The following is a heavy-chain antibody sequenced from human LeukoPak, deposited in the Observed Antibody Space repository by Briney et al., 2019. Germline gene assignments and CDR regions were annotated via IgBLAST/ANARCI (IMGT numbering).Heavy chain of an antibody. Sequence: SETLSLTCTVSGGSISSGSYYWSWIRQPAGKGLEWIGRIYTSGSTNYNPSLKSRVTISVDTSESQFSLKLSSVTAADTAVYYCAKSDLGHLRTYYDILTGFPNAFDIWGQGTMVTVSS. J-gene: IGHJ3*02. CDR1: GGSISSGSYY. V-gene: IGHV4-61*02. D-gene: IGHD3-9*01. CDR3: AKSDLGHLRTYYDILTGFPNAFDI. CDR2: IYTSGST.